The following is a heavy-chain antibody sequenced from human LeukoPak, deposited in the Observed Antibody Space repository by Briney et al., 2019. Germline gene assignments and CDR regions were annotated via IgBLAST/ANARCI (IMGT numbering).Heavy chain of an antibody. Sequence: ASVKVSCKASGYTFTSYYMNWVRQAPGQGLEWMGWINPNSGGTNYAQKFQGRVTMTRDTSISTAYMELSRLRSDDTAVYYCARFAHLVVPASFDYWGQGTLVTVSS. CDR1: GYTFTSYY. CDR3: ARFAHLVVPASFDY. D-gene: IGHD2-2*01. V-gene: IGHV1-2*02. J-gene: IGHJ4*02. CDR2: INPNSGGT.